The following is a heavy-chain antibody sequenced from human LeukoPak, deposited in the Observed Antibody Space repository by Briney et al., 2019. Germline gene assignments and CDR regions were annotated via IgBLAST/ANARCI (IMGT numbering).Heavy chain of an antibody. V-gene: IGHV3-21*01. D-gene: IGHD3-3*01. CDR3: ARVFSDFWSGYYYYFDY. CDR1: GFTFSSYS. Sequence: GGSLRLSYAASGFTFSSYSMNWVRQAPGKGLEWVSSISSSSSYIKYADSVKGRFTISRDNAKNSLYLQMNSLRAEDTAVYYCARVFSDFWSGYYYYFDYWGQGTLVTVSS. J-gene: IGHJ4*02. CDR2: ISSSSSYI.